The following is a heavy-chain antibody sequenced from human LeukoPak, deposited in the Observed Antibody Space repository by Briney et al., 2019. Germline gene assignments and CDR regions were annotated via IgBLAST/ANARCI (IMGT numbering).Heavy chain of an antibody. V-gene: IGHV3-7*02. Sequence: GGSLRLSCVASGFTFSSYWMSWVRHTPGKGLEWVAHLNQDGSERYYVDSVKGRFTISRENVKNSLYLQMNSLRAEDTAVYYCAKCGTGSNFDYWGQGMLVTVSS. CDR1: GFTFSSYW. CDR3: AKCGTGSNFDY. J-gene: IGHJ4*02. CDR2: LNQDGSER. D-gene: IGHD3-10*01.